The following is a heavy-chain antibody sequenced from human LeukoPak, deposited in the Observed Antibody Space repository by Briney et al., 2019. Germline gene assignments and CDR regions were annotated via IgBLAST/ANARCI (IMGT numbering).Heavy chain of an antibody. CDR1: GFSVSAKY. Sequence: GGSLTLSCAASGFSVSAKYMNWVRQAPGKGLEWVSILYSGSDTYYADPVEGRFIISRDSSKNTLFLQMNDLRVEDTAVYYCARVGDHFHWYLDLWGRGTLVTISS. CDR3: ARVGDHFHWYLDL. D-gene: IGHD3-3*02. V-gene: IGHV3-53*01. J-gene: IGHJ2*01. CDR2: LYSGSDT.